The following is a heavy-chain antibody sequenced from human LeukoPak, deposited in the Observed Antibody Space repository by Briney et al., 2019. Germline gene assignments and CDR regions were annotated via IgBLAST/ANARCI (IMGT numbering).Heavy chain of an antibody. CDR1: GFTFEDYA. Sequence: GGSLRLSCAASGFTFEDYAMHWVRQVPGKGLELVSLISGDGGSTYYADSVKGRFTISRDNSKNSLYLQMNSLRTEDTALYYCAKDITPSYSSSWYGWLYYYGMDVWGQGTTVTVSS. V-gene: IGHV3-43*02. CDR3: AKDITPSYSSSWYGWLYYYGMDV. J-gene: IGHJ6*02. D-gene: IGHD6-13*01. CDR2: ISGDGGST.